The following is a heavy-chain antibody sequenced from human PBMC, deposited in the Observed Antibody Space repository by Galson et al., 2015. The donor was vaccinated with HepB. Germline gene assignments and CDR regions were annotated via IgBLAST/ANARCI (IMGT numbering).Heavy chain of an antibody. J-gene: IGHJ6*02. V-gene: IGHV1-46*01. D-gene: IGHD3-10*01. CDR1: GYTFTSYY. CDR3: ARWGVGITMVRPARGMDV. CDR2: INPSGGST. Sequence: SVKVSCKASGYTFTSYYMHWVRQAPGQGLEWMGIINPSGGSTSYAQKFQGRVTMTRDTSTSTVYMELSSLRSEDTAVYYCARWGVGITMVRPARGMDVWGQGTTVTVSS.